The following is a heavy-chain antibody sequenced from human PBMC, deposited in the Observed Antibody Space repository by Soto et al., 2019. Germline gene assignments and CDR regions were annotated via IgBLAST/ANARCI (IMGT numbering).Heavy chain of an antibody. V-gene: IGHV1-18*01. D-gene: IGHD6-19*01. J-gene: IGHJ4*02. CDR1: GYTFTSYG. Sequence: ASVKVACKASGYTFTSYGISWVRQAHGQGLEWMGWISAYNGNTNYAQKLQGRVTMTTDTSTSTAYMELRSLRSEDTAVYYCAREAIAVAEFDYWGQGTLVTVSS. CDR2: ISAYNGNT. CDR3: AREAIAVAEFDY.